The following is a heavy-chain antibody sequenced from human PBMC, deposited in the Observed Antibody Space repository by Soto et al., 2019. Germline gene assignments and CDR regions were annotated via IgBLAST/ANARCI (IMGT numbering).Heavy chain of an antibody. CDR3: ASRRALSYRAYAMDV. J-gene: IGHJ6*02. Sequence: QLQLQESGPGLVKPSETLSLTCAVSGGYITSNGYYWGWIRQTPGQGLEWVGTISYSESTYYNPSLESRVTISVDTSKNQFSLRLNSVTAADTAVYYCASRRALSYRAYAMDVWGQGTTVTVSS. CDR1: GGYITSNGYY. D-gene: IGHD3-16*02. V-gene: IGHV4-39*01. CDR2: ISYSEST.